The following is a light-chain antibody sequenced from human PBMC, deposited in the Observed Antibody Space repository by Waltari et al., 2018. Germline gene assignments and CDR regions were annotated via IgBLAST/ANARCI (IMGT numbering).Light chain of an antibody. CDR1: QSVLYSSNNMNY. Sequence: DIVMTQSPDSLAVSLGERATINCKSSQSVLYSSNNMNYLAWYQPKSGQPPKLLIYWAFTRESGVPDRFSGSGSGTDFTLTISSLQSEDAAVYYCQQYYSNPWTFGQGTKVQI. V-gene: IGKV4-1*01. CDR3: QQYYSNPWT. CDR2: WAF. J-gene: IGKJ1*01.